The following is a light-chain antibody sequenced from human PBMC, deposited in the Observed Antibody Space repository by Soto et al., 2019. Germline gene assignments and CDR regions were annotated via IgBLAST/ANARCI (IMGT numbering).Light chain of an antibody. J-gene: IGKJ1*01. V-gene: IGKV1-39*01. Sequence: DIQMTHAPSLLCLSVVGRVTITLLASQSISSYLNWYQQKPGKATKLLIYAAYSLQSGVQSRFSGSGSGTDFTLTISSMKPEDFATYYCQQSYSTLRTVGNGPKVDIK. CDR1: QSISSY. CDR3: QQSYSTLRT. CDR2: AAY.